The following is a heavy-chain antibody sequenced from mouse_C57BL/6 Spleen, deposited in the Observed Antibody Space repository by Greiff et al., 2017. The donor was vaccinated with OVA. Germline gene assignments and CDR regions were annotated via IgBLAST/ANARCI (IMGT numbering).Heavy chain of an antibody. J-gene: IGHJ2*01. D-gene: IGHD1-1*02. Sequence: QVQLQQSGAELVKPGASVKMSCKASGYTFTSYWITWVKQRPGQGLEWIGDIYPGSGSTNYNEKFKSKATLTVDTSSSTAYMQLSSLTSEDSAVYYCAREVVLSNLHFDYWGQGTTLTVSS. CDR2: IYPGSGST. CDR3: AREVVLSNLHFDY. V-gene: IGHV1-55*01. CDR1: GYTFTSYW.